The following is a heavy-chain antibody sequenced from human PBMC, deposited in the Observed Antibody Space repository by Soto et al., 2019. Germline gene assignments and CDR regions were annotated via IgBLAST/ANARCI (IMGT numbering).Heavy chain of an antibody. CDR3: ARRCRDGYNCDALDN. J-gene: IGHJ3*02. CDR1: GGSFSGYY. V-gene: IGHV4-34*01. CDR2: INHSGST. Sequence: PSATLSLTCAVYGGSFSGYYWSWLRQPPGKGLEWIGEINHSGSTNYNPSLKSRVTISVDTSKNQFSLKLSSVTAADTAVYYCARRCRDGYNCDALDNWVQETMDPAS. D-gene: IGHD5-12*01.